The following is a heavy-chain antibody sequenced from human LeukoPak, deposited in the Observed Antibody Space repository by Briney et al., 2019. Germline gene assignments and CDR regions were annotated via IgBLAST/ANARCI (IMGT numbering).Heavy chain of an antibody. CDR3: ARDYYDSSGYPDY. Sequence: GGSLRLSCAASGFTFSSYAMHWVRQAPGKGLEWVAVISYDGSNKYYADSVKGRFTISRDNSKNTLYLQMNSLRADDTAVYYCARDYYDSSGYPDYWGQGTLVTVSS. D-gene: IGHD3-22*01. V-gene: IGHV3-30-3*01. CDR2: ISYDGSNK. CDR1: GFTFSSYA. J-gene: IGHJ4*02.